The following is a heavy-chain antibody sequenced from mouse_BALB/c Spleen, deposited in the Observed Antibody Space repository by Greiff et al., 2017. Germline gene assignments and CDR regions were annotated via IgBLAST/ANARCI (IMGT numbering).Heavy chain of an antibody. CDR3: ARHPQLGPVYFDY. J-gene: IGHJ2*01. Sequence: DVHLVESGGGLVQPGGSLKLSCAASGFTFSSYTMSWVRQTPEKRLEWVAYISNGGGSTYYPDTVKGRFTISRDNAKNTLYLQMSSLKSEDTAMYYCARHPQLGPVYFDYWGQGTTLTVSS. D-gene: IGHD4-1*02. CDR2: ISNGGGST. V-gene: IGHV5-12-2*01. CDR1: GFTFSSYT.